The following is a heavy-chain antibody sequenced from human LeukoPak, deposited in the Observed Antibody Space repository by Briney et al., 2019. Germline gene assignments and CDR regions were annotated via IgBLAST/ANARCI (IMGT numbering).Heavy chain of an antibody. Sequence: PSETLSLTCAVYGGSFSGYYWSWIRQPPGKGLEWIGEINHSGSTNYNPSLKSRVTISVDTSKNQFSLKLSSVTAADTAVYYCARRKVITMVRGALVSGWFDPWGQGTLVTVSS. CDR1: GGSFSGYY. CDR2: INHSGST. J-gene: IGHJ5*02. CDR3: ARRKVITMVRGALVSGWFDP. D-gene: IGHD3-10*01. V-gene: IGHV4-34*01.